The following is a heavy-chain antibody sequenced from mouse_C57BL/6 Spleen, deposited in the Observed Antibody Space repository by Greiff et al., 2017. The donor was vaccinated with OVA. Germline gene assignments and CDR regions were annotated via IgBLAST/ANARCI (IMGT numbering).Heavy chain of an antibody. D-gene: IGHD2-2*01. V-gene: IGHV5-16*01. J-gene: IGHJ2*01. Sequence: EVQVVESEGGLVQPGSSMKLSCTASGFTFSDYYMAWVRQVPEKGLEWVANINYDGSSTYYLDSLKSRFIISRDNAKNILYLQMSSLKSEDTATYYCARGHGYDEGRYFDYWGQGTTLTVSS. CDR2: INYDGSST. CDR3: ARGHGYDEGRYFDY. CDR1: GFTFSDYY.